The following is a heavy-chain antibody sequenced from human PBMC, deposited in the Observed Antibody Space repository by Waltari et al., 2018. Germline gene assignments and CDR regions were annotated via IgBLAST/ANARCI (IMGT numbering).Heavy chain of an antibody. J-gene: IGHJ4*02. CDR1: GGSFSGYY. V-gene: IGHV4-34*01. CDR2: INHSGST. Sequence: QVQLQQWGAGLLKPSETLSLTCAVYGGSFSGYYWSWIRPPPGKGLEWIGEINHSGSTNYNPSLKSRVTISVDTSKNQFSLKLSSVTAADTAVYYCARKKSGQYSGYKFDYWGQGTLVTVSS. CDR3: ARKKSGQYSGYKFDY. D-gene: IGHD5-12*01.